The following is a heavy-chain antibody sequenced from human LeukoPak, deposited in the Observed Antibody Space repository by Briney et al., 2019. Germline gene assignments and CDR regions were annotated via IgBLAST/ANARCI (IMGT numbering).Heavy chain of an antibody. V-gene: IGHV1-2*02. CDR1: GYTFTGYY. CDR3: ARVSTRYYYDSSGLNWFDP. CDR2: INPNSGGT. J-gene: IGHJ5*02. D-gene: IGHD3-22*01. Sequence: ASVKVSCKASGYTFTGYYMHWVRQAPGQGLEWMGWINPNSGGTNYAQKFQGRVTMTRDTSISTAYMELSRLRSDDTAVYYCARVSTRYYYDSSGLNWFDPWGQGTLATVSS.